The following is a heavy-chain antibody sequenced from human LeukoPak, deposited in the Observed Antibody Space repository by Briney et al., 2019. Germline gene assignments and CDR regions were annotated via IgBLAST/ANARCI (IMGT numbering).Heavy chain of an antibody. CDR1: GFTFSSYG. V-gene: IGHV3-30*18. D-gene: IGHD3-9*01. CDR3: AKVGSVLRYFDWLLPSQYYYYYYMDV. J-gene: IGHJ6*03. CDR2: ISYDGSNK. Sequence: GGSLRLSCAASGFTFSSYGMHWVRQAPGKGLEWVAVISYDGSNKYYADSVKGRFTISRDNSKNTLYLQMNSLRAEDTAVYYCAKVGSVLRYFDWLLPSQYYYYYYMDVWGKGTTVTISS.